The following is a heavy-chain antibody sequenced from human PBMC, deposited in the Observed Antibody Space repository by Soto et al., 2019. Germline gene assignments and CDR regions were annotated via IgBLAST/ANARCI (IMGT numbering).Heavy chain of an antibody. J-gene: IGHJ4*02. Sequence: QVQLQESGPGLVKPSQTLSLSCTVSVCSISSAAYYWSWIRQHTGKCLEWIGYISHSVSTYYTPSLKRRVIISADTSKNQFSLNLTSVTAADTAVYYCAREYTYGSNFFDCWGQGALVTVSS. CDR3: AREYTYGSNFFDC. CDR1: VCSISSAAYY. D-gene: IGHD5-18*01. V-gene: IGHV4-31*03. CDR2: ISHSVST.